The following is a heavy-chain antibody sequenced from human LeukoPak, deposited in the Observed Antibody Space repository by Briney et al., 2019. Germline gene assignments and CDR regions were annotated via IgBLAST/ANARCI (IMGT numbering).Heavy chain of an antibody. CDR2: ISGSGGST. J-gene: IGHJ3*02. D-gene: IGHD3-3*01. Sequence: PGGSLRLSCAASGFTFSSYAMSWVRQAPGKGLEWVSAISGSGGSTYYADSVKGRFTISRDNSKNTLYLQMNSLRAEDTAVYYCAKGGPDFWSGYFPLDAFDIWGQGTMVTVSS. CDR1: GFTFSSYA. V-gene: IGHV3-23*01. CDR3: AKGGPDFWSGYFPLDAFDI.